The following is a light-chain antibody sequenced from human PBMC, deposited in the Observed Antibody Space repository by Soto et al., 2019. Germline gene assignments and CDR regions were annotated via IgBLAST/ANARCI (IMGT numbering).Light chain of an antibody. CDR1: QSVVRY. J-gene: IGKJ4*01. CDR2: DAT. Sequence: EIVLTRSPVTLSLSPGDTATLSCRASQSVVRYVAWYQQKPGQAPRLLIYDATIRASGIPARFSGSGYGTDFSLTISSLEPEDFAVYYCQQRYHWPPLTFGGGTKVEVK. CDR3: QQRYHWPPLT. V-gene: IGKV3-11*01.